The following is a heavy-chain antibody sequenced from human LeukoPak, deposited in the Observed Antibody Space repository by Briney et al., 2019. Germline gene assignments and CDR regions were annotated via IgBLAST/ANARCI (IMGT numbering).Heavy chain of an antibody. Sequence: KPSETLSLTCTVSGGSISSGSYYWSWIRQPAGQGLEWIGRIYTSGSTNYNPSLKSRLTISVDTSKNHFSLKLSSVTAADTAVYYCAREARYDFWSGYPDYWGQGTLVTVSS. J-gene: IGHJ4*02. CDR1: GGSISSGSYY. V-gene: IGHV4-61*02. D-gene: IGHD3-3*01. CDR2: IYTSGST. CDR3: AREARYDFWSGYPDY.